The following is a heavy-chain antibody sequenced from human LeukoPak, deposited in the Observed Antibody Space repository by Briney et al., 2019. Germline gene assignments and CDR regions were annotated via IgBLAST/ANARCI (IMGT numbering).Heavy chain of an antibody. J-gene: IGHJ5*02. CDR2: IIFDATNT. CDR1: PPTITILR. V-gene: IGHV3-33*05. D-gene: IGHD6-13*01. Sequence: SLTPSCAASPPTITILRTPPALHPPLNSPQSATVIIFDATNTSYAHPVKSRFTNSTDNTKHALYLQMNSLRAEDTAVYYCARAVCSSWPNNSFDTWGQGTLVTVSS. CDR3: ARAVCSSWPNNSFDT.